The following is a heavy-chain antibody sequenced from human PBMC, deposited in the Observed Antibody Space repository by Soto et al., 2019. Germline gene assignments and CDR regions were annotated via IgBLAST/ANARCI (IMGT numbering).Heavy chain of an antibody. D-gene: IGHD1-26*01. CDR1: GFTFSSYW. CDR3: ARIVGATSPDAFDI. CDR2: IKQDGSEK. V-gene: IGHV3-7*03. J-gene: IGHJ3*02. Sequence: GGSLRLSCAASGFTFSSYWMSWVRQAPGKGLEWVANIKQDGSEKYYVDSVKGRFTISRDNAKNSLYLLMNSLRAEDTAVYYCARIVGATSPDAFDIWGQGXMVTV.